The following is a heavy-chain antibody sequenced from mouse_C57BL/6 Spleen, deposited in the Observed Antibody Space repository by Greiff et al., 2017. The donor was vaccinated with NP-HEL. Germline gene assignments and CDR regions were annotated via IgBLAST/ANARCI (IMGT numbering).Heavy chain of an antibody. CDR2: IDPENGDT. CDR3: TTRPFTTVVATGYFDY. D-gene: IGHD1-1*01. J-gene: IGHJ2*01. CDR1: GFNIKDDY. Sequence: VQLKQSGAELVRPGASVKLSCTASGFNIKDDYMHWVKQRPEQGLEWIGWIDPENGDTEYASKFQGKATITADTSSNTAYLQLSSLTSEDTAVYYCTTRPFTTVVATGYFDYWGQGTTLTVSS. V-gene: IGHV14-4*01.